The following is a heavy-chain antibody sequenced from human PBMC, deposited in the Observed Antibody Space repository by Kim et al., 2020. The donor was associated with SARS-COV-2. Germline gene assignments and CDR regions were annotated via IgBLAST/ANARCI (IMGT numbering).Heavy chain of an antibody. CDR2: IYYSGST. V-gene: IGHV4-39*01. CDR1: GGSISSSSYY. CDR3: ARPRHPFDNYGMDV. Sequence: SETLSLTCTVSGGSISSSSYYWGWIRQPPGKGLEWIGSIYYSGSTYYNPSLKSRVTISVDTSKNQFSLKLSSVTAADTAVYYCARPRHPFDNYGMDVWGQGTTVTVSS. J-gene: IGHJ6*02.